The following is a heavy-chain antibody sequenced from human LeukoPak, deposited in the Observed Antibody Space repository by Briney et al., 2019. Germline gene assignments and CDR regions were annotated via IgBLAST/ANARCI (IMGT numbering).Heavy chain of an antibody. CDR3: ARGASIVVVPAAFRFDP. D-gene: IGHD2-2*01. CDR1: GTSLSPYS. CDR2: IYTSGNT. J-gene: IGHJ5*02. V-gene: IGHV4-4*09. Sequence: SETLSLTCNVSGTSLSPYSWSWIRQPPGKGLEWIGYIYTSGNTHYNPSLKSQVTLSLDTSKNQFSLKLSSVTAADTAVYYCARGASIVVVPAAFRFDPWGQGTLVTVSS.